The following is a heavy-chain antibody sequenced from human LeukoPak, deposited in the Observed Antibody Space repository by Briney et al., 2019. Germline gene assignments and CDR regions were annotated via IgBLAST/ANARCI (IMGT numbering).Heavy chain of an antibody. CDR3: ARLRCSGGSCYYYYGMDV. CDR1: GGSISSYY. CDR2: IYYSGST. J-gene: IGHJ6*02. D-gene: IGHD2-15*01. Sequence: PSETLSLTCTVSGGSISSYYWSWIRQPPGKGLEWIGYIYYSGSTNYNPSLKSRVTISVDTSKNQFSLKLSSVTAADTAVYYCARLRCSGGSCYYYYGMDVWGQGTTVTVSS. V-gene: IGHV4-59*01.